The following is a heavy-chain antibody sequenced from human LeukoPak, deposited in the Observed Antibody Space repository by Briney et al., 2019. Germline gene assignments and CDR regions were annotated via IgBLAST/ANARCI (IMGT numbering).Heavy chain of an antibody. CDR3: AKHVDPFGSGSYVDGSDY. CDR1: GFTFSSYG. V-gene: IGHV3-30*18. D-gene: IGHD3-10*01. J-gene: IGHJ4*02. CDR2: ISFDASNK. Sequence: TGGSLRLSCAASGFTFSSYGMHWVRQAPGKGLEWVTVISFDASNKYYADSVKGRFTISRDNSKNTLYLQMNSLRAEDTAVYYCAKHVDPFGSGSYVDGSDYWGQGTLVTVSS.